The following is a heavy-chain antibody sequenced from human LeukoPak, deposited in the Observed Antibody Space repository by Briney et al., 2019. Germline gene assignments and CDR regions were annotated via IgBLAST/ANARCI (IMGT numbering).Heavy chain of an antibody. D-gene: IGHD6-13*01. Sequence: ASVKVSCKASGYTFTGSYLHWVRQAPGQGLEWMGWINPNSGDTNYAQKFQGRVTMTRDTSISTAYLELSSLEYDDTAVYYCARDSRGDFWGQGTLVTVSS. J-gene: IGHJ4*02. CDR1: GYTFTGSY. V-gene: IGHV1-2*02. CDR2: INPNSGDT. CDR3: ARDSRGDF.